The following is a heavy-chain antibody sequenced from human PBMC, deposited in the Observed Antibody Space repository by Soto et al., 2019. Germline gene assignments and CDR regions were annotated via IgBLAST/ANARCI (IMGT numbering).Heavy chain of an antibody. CDR2: IYYSGDT. CDR3: ASGASSGWFDY. J-gene: IGHJ4*02. Sequence: SETLSLTCTVSGGSISITSYYWAWIRQPPGKGLEWIASIYYSGDTYYNPSLKSRVTISVDRSKNQFSLKLSSVTAADTAVFYCASGASSGWFDYWGQGTLVTVSS. CDR1: GGSISITSYY. D-gene: IGHD6-19*01. V-gene: IGHV4-39*07.